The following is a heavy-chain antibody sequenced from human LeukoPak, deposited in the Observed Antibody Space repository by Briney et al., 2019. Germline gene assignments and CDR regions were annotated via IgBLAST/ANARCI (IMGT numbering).Heavy chain of an antibody. J-gene: IGHJ4*02. Sequence: SETLSLTCTVSGGSISSSSYYWGWIRQPPGKGLEWTGSIYYSGSTYYNPSLKSRVTISVDTSKNQFSLKLSSVTAADTAVYYCARLESSGWYGVFDYWGQGTLVTVSS. CDR1: GGSISSSSYY. V-gene: IGHV4-39*01. CDR3: ARLESSGWYGVFDY. CDR2: IYYSGST. D-gene: IGHD6-19*01.